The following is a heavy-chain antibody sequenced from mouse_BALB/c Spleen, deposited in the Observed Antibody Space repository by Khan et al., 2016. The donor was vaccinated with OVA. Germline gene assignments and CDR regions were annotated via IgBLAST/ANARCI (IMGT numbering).Heavy chain of an antibody. J-gene: IGHJ2*01. D-gene: IGHD2-14*01. CDR3: AREAYRYDEYYFDY. Sequence: EVQLLETGGSSVKPGGSLKLSCAVSGFTFSSYVMSWVRQTPEKRLEWVASISSGGSTYYPDSVKGRFTISRDNARNIVNLQMSSLRSEDMAIYYCAREAYRYDEYYFDYWGQGTTLTVSS. V-gene: IGHV5-6-5*01. CDR1: GFTFSSYV. CDR2: ISSGGST.